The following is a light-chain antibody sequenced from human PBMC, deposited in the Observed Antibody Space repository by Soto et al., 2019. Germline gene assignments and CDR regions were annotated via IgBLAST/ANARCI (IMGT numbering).Light chain of an antibody. CDR2: GAS. J-gene: IGKJ4*01. CDR1: QSVSSSY. Sequence: EIVLTQSPGTLSLSPGERATLSCRASQSVSSSYLAWYQQKHGQAPRLLIYGASSRATGIPDRFSGSGSGTDFTLTISRLEPDDFAVYYCQQYGSSPLTFGGGTKVEIK. V-gene: IGKV3-20*01. CDR3: QQYGSSPLT.